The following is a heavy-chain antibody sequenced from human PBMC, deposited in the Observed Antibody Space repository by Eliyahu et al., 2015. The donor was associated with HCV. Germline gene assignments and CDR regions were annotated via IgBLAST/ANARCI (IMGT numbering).Heavy chain of an antibody. D-gene: IGHD2-21*02. CDR3: AYICGDCVSYDS. V-gene: IGHV2-5*02. Sequence: QITLKESGPTLVKPTQTLTLTCSVSGFSLNNNGVSVGLDTSAPRKGPGMASPFLLGCYRGYSVSLRSRLTITKDTSKNEVVLTVTNMEASDTGTYFCAYICGDCVSYDSWGQGTLVTVSS. CDR2: LLGCYR. CDR1: GFSLNNNGVS. J-gene: IGHJ1*01.